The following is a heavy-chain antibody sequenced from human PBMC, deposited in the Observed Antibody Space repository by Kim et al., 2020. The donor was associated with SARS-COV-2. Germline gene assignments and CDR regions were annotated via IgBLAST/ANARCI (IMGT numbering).Heavy chain of an antibody. J-gene: IGHJ4*02. V-gene: IGHV4-59*01. Sequence: LKSRVTISVDTSKNQFSLKLSSVTAADTAVYYCATLRRGHTTVVTTSLDDWGQGTLVTVSS. D-gene: IGHD4-17*01. CDR3: ATLRRGHTTVVTTSLDD.